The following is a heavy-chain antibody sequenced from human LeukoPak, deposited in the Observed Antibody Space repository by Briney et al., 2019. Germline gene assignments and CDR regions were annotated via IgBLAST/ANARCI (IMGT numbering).Heavy chain of an antibody. CDR2: IYYSGST. V-gene: IGHV4-59*08. Sequence: SETLSLTCTVSGGSISSYYWSWIRQPPGKGLEWIGYIYYSGSTNYNPSLKSRVTISVDTSKNQFSLKLSSVTAADTAVYCCASLYYYGSGSYSWYFQHWGQGTLVTVSS. CDR3: ASLYYYGSGSYSWYFQH. CDR1: GGSISSYY. D-gene: IGHD3-10*01. J-gene: IGHJ1*01.